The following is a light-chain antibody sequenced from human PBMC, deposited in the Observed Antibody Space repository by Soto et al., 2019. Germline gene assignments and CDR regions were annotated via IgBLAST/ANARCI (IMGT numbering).Light chain of an antibody. J-gene: IGLJ2*01. CDR3: CSYAGSNNVL. V-gene: IGLV2-23*01. CDR1: SSDVGSYNL. CDR2: EAN. Sequence: QSALTQPASVSGSPGQSITISCTGTSSDVGSYNLVSWFQQHPGKAPKLMIYEANKRPSGVSTRFSASKSGNTASLTISGLQAEDEADYFCCSYAGSNNVLFGGGTQLTVL.